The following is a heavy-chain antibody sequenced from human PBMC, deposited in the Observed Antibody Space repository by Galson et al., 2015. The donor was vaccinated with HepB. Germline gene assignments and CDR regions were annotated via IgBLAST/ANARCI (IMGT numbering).Heavy chain of an antibody. CDR1: GFTFSAYR. CDR3: ARAPDSSRSSLDV. J-gene: IGHJ3*01. D-gene: IGHD3-22*01. Sequence: SLRLSCAASGFTFSAYRMTWVRQAPGKGLEWVSSITPTVVHADYASPVKSRFIVSRDNTTNSRFLQMDSLRTEDTAVYYCARAPDSSRSSLDVWGQGTQVTVSS. V-gene: IGHV3-21*01. CDR2: ITPTVVHA.